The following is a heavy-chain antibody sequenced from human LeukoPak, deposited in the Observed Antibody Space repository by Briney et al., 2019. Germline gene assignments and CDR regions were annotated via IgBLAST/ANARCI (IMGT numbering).Heavy chain of an antibody. CDR3: AREFPVAGEFDY. CDR2: MNPNSGNT. J-gene: IGHJ4*02. D-gene: IGHD6-19*01. CDR1: GYTFTGYY. Sequence: ASVKVSCKASGYTFTGYYMHWVRQATGQGLEWMGWMNPNSGNTGYAQKFQGRVTMTRNTSISTAYMELSSLRSEDTAVYYCAREFPVAGEFDYWGQGTLVTVSS. V-gene: IGHV1-8*02.